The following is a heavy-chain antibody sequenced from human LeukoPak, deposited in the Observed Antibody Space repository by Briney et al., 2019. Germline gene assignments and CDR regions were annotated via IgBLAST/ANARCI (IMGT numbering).Heavy chain of an antibody. Sequence: PGGSLRLSCTASGFTFGDYAMSWFRQAPGKGLDWVGFIRSKASGGTTEYAASVKGRFTISRDDSKSIAYLQVNSLKTEDTAVYYCTRASEGYCSSTSCYGPNWFDPWGRGTLVTVSS. CDR3: TRASEGYCSSTSCYGPNWFDP. CDR2: IRSKASGGTT. D-gene: IGHD2-2*01. CDR1: GFTFGDYA. J-gene: IGHJ5*02. V-gene: IGHV3-49*03.